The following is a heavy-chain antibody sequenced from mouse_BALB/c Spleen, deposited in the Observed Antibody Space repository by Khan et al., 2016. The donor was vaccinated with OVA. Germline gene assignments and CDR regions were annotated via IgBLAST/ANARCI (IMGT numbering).Heavy chain of an antibody. CDR3: ARAYYRYDGYYAMDY. CDR2: IWGGGGT. V-gene: IGHV2-6-4*01. Sequence: QVQLKESGPGLVSPSQSLSITCTVSGFSLSRYNIHWVRQPPGKGLEWLGMIWGGGGTDYNSTLQSRLSISKDNSKSQVFLTMNSLQTDDTAMYYCARAYYRYDGYYAMDYWGQGTSVTVSS. D-gene: IGHD2-14*01. J-gene: IGHJ4*01. CDR1: GFSLSRYN.